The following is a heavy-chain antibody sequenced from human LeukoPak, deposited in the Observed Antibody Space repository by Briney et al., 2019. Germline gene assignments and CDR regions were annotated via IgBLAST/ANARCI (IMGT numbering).Heavy chain of an antibody. V-gene: IGHV3-33*01. CDR1: GFTFSNNG. Sequence: GRSLRLSCAASGFTFSNNGMHWVRQAPGKGLEWVAVIWHDGTNKYYADSVKGRFTISRDNSKNTLYLQMNSLRAEDTAVYYCATKRGGYFDYWGQGTLVTVSS. CDR2: IWHDGTNK. CDR3: ATKRGGYFDY. J-gene: IGHJ4*02.